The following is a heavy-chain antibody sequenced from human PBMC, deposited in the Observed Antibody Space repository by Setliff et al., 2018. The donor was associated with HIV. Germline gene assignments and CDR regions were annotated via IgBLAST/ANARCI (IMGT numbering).Heavy chain of an antibody. CDR2: IWSDGTIK. D-gene: IGHD4-4*01. Sequence: PGGSLRLSCAASGFTFSTFAMHWVRQAPGRGLEWVAVIWSDGTIKYHSDSVKGRFAISRDNSKNALYLQMNSLTAEDTAVYYCGKDYGPGAPLQSSLDYWGQGTLVTVSS. J-gene: IGHJ4*02. CDR3: GKDYGPGAPLQSSLDY. V-gene: IGHV3-33*06. CDR1: GFTFSTFA.